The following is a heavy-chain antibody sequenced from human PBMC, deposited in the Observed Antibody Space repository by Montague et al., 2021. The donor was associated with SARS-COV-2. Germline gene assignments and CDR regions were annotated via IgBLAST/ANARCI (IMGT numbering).Heavy chain of an antibody. CDR3: ARSLFSSGSF. V-gene: IGHV3-7*01. D-gene: IGHD3-10*01. Sequence: SLRLSCAASGFTFINYWLPWARPAPGKGLEWVAGIKPDGSGQNYVDSVKGRFTISRDNAKKSLYLQMNSLRVDDTAVYYCARSLFSSGSFWGQGTLVTVSS. J-gene: IGHJ4*02. CDR1: GFTFINYW. CDR2: IKPDGSGQ.